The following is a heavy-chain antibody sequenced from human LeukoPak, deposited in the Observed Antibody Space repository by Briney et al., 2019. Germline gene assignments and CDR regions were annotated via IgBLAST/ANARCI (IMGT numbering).Heavy chain of an antibody. Sequence: SETLSLTCTVSGGSISSYYWSWIRQPPGKGLEWIGYIHYSGITNYNPSLESRVTTSVDTSKNQISLKLSSVTAADTAVYYCARDVSGISPGYFDYWGPGTLVTVSS. CDR2: IHYSGIT. CDR1: GGSISSYY. V-gene: IGHV4-59*01. CDR3: ARDVSGISPGYFDY. D-gene: IGHD1-26*01. J-gene: IGHJ4*02.